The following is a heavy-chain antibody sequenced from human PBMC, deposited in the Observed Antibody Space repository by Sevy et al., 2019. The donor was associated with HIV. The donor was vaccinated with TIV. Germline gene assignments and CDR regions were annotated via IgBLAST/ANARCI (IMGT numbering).Heavy chain of an antibody. CDR2: IKQDGSEK. Sequence: GGSLRLSCAAPGFTFSSYWMSWVRQAPGKGLEWVANIKQDGSEKYYVDSVKGRFTISRDNAKNSLYLQMNSLRAEDTAVYYCARAITRGVDYGDYFDYWGQGTLVTVSS. CDR3: ARAITRGVDYGDYFDY. J-gene: IGHJ4*02. CDR1: GFTFSSYW. V-gene: IGHV3-7*01. D-gene: IGHD4-17*01.